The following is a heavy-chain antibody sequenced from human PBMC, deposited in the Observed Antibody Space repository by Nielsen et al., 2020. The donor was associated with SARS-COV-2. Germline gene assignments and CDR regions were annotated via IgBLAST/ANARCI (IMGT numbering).Heavy chain of an antibody. CDR2: IRSDGSNR. CDR3: AKISGSQRHYFDF. D-gene: IGHD1-26*01. J-gene: IGHJ4*02. Sequence: GESLKISCAASGFTFSSYGMHWVRQVPGKGLEWLAFIRSDGSNRNHVESVKGRFTISRDNSKNTLYLQLNSLRAEDTAVFYCAKISGSQRHYFDFWGQGALVTVSS. V-gene: IGHV3-30*02. CDR1: GFTFSSYG.